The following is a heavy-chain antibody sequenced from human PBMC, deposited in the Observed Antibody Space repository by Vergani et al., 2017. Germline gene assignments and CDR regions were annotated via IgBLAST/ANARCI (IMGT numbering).Heavy chain of an antibody. Sequence: EVQLVESGGGLVQPGGSLRLSCAASGFTFSSYAMSWVRQAPGKGLEWVSAISGSGGSTYYADSVKGRFTIPRDKSKNTLYLQMNSLRAEDTAVYYCAKDXRWAAAGTSWGPAVYFDLGGRGTLVTVSS. CDR1: GFTFSSYA. CDR2: ISGSGGST. V-gene: IGHV3-23*04. D-gene: IGHD6-13*01. CDR3: AKDXRWAAAGTSWGPAVYFDL. J-gene: IGHJ2*01.